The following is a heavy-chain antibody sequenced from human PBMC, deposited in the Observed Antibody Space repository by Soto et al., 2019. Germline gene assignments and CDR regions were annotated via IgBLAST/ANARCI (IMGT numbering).Heavy chain of an antibody. CDR2: ISAYNGNT. CDR1: GYTFTSYG. V-gene: IGHV1-18*01. CDR3: ALQHDYGDVDNWFDP. D-gene: IGHD4-17*01. Sequence: ASVKVSCKASGYTFTSYGISWVRQAPGQGLEWMGWISAYNGNTNYAQKLQGRVTMTTDTSTSTAYMELRSLRSDDTAVYYCALQHDYGDVDNWFDPGGQGTLVTVSS. J-gene: IGHJ5*02.